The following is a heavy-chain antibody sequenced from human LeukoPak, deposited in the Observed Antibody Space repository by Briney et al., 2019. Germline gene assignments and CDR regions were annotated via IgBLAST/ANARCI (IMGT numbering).Heavy chain of an antibody. Sequence: GSLRLSCAASGFTVSSNYMSWIRQPPGKGLEWIGYIYYSGSTNYNPSLKSRVTISAGTSKNQFSLKLSSVTAADTAVYYCARSRDWNYSFDYWGQGTLVTVSS. D-gene: IGHD1-7*01. CDR1: GFTVSSNY. CDR3: ARSRDWNYSFDY. V-gene: IGHV4-59*02. CDR2: IYYSGST. J-gene: IGHJ4*02.